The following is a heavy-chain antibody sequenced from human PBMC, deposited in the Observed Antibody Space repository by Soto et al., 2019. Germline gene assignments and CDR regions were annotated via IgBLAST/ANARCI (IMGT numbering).Heavy chain of an antibody. Sequence: SVKVSCKASGGTFSSYAISWVRRAPGQGLEWMGGIIPIFGTANYAQKFQGRVTITADESTSTAYMELSSLRSEDTAVYYCARGRKKLRFLEWLFNFDPWGQGTLVTVSS. CDR1: GGTFSSYA. CDR3: ARGRKKLRFLEWLFNFDP. D-gene: IGHD3-3*01. V-gene: IGHV1-69*13. J-gene: IGHJ5*02. CDR2: IIPIFGTA.